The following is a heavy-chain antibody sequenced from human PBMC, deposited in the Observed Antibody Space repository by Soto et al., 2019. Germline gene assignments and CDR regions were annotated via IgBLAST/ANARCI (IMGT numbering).Heavy chain of an antibody. D-gene: IGHD3-16*01. CDR3: GKDPNGFYVGAFEF. V-gene: IGHV3-23*01. CDR1: GSSLSTYG. CDR2: ISGGGGTI. J-gene: IGHJ3*01. Sequence: PRWFLRLSCVASGSSLSTYGLTSVRQSPGKGPEWGASISGGGGTIYYAECVKGRFSISRDHSKNTLYLQMNSLRAEDPAIYSCGKDPNGFYVGAFEFWGQGTMVTVSS.